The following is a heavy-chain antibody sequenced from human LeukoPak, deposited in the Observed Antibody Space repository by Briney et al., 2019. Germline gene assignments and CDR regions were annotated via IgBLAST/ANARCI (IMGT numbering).Heavy chain of an antibody. V-gene: IGHV3-30-3*01. J-gene: IGHJ5*02. Sequence: GGSLRLSCAASGFTFSSYAMHWVRQAPGKGLEWVAVISYGGSNKYYADSVKGRFTISRDNSTNTLYLQMNSLRAEDTAVYHCARDPMVRGVIAGGWFDPWGQGTLVTVSS. CDR2: ISYGGSNK. D-gene: IGHD3-10*01. CDR3: ARDPMVRGVIAGGWFDP. CDR1: GFTFSSYA.